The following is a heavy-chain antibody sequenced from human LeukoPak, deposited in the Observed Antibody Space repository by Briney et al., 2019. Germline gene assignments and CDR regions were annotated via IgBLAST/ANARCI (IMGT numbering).Heavy chain of an antibody. CDR3: ARALAADNWFDP. Sequence: GGSLRLSCAASGFTFSSYIMNWVRQAPGKGLEWVSSISSSSSYIYYADSVKGRFTISRDNAKNSLYLQMNSLRAEDTAVYYCARALAADNWFDPWGQGTLVTVSS. CDR1: GFTFSSYI. D-gene: IGHD6-13*01. J-gene: IGHJ5*02. V-gene: IGHV3-21*01. CDR2: ISSSSSYI.